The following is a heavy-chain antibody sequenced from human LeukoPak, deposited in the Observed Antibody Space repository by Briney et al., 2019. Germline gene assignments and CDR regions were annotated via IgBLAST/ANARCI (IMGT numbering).Heavy chain of an antibody. V-gene: IGHV4-34*01. J-gene: IGHJ4*02. CDR1: GGSFSGYY. CDR3: AREAGCGGDCYRPAQGYYFDY. D-gene: IGHD2-21*02. Sequence: SETLSLTCAVYGGSFSGYYWSWIRQPPGKGLEWIGEINHSGSTNYNPSLKSRVTISVDTSKNQFSLKLSSVTAAGTAVYYCAREAGCGGDCYRPAQGYYFDYWGQGTLVTVSS. CDR2: INHSGST.